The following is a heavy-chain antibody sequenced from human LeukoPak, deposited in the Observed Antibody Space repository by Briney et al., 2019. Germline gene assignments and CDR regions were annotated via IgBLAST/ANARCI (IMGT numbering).Heavy chain of an antibody. J-gene: IGHJ4*02. CDR1: GYTFTDFG. V-gene: IGHV1-18*01. D-gene: IGHD6-19*01. Sequence: ASVKVSRKASGYTFTDFGISWVRQAPGQGLEWMGWISAYNGNTNYAQKLQGRVTMTTDTSTSTAYMEVRSLRSDDTAVYYCTRDLGQWLIQGIFFDYWGQGTLVTVSS. CDR3: TRDLGQWLIQGIFFDY. CDR2: ISAYNGNT.